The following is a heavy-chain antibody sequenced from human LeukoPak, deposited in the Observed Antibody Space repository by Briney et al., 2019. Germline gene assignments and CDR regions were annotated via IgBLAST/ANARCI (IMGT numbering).Heavy chain of an antibody. D-gene: IGHD3-22*01. CDR3: ARDPQWVDYYDISGYQFDY. Sequence: GASVKVSCKASGYTFTGYYMHWVRQAPGQGLEWMGWINPNSGGTNYAQKFQGRVTMTRDTSISTAYMELSRLRSDDTAVYYCARDPQWVDYYDISGYQFDYWGQGALVTVSP. CDR1: GYTFTGYY. CDR2: INPNSGGT. V-gene: IGHV1-2*02. J-gene: IGHJ4*02.